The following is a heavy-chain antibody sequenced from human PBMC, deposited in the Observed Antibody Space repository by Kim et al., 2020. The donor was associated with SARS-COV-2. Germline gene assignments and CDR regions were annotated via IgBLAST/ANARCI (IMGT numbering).Heavy chain of an antibody. Sequence: SETLSLTCTVSGGSMNSRGSYWGWIRQPPGKGLERVGIIYYSGGSHYNESLKSRATISADMAKNQFFLRLTSVTAADTAVYYCARYSDASGYAAFDVWGQGTMVTVYS. CDR3: ARYSDASGYAAFDV. CDR1: GGSMNSRGSY. V-gene: IGHV4-39*01. D-gene: IGHD3-22*01. J-gene: IGHJ3*01. CDR2: IYYSGGS.